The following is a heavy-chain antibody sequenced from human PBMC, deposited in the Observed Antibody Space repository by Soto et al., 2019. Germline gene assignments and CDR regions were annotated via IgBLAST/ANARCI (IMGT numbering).Heavy chain of an antibody. D-gene: IGHD6-13*01. Sequence: SETLSLTCTVSGGSISSGGYYCSWIRQHPGKGQEWIGYIYYSGSTYYNPSLKSRVTISVDMSKNQFSLKLSSVTAAVTAVYYCARFRSSWYFNWLDPWGQGTLVTVSS. V-gene: IGHV4-31*03. CDR3: ARFRSSWYFNWLDP. J-gene: IGHJ5*02. CDR2: IYYSGST. CDR1: GGSISSGGYY.